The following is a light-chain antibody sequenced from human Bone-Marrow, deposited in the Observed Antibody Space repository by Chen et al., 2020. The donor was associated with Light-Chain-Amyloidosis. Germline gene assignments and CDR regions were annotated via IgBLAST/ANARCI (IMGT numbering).Light chain of an antibody. Sequence: SYVLTQPSSVSVAPGQTATIACGGHNIGSTSVHWYQQTPGQAPLLVVYDDSDRPSGIPERSSGSNCGNTATMTISRVEAGDEDDYYCQVWDRSSDRAVFGGGTKLTVL. CDR3: QVWDRSSDRAV. V-gene: IGLV3-21*02. CDR1: NIGSTS. CDR2: DDS. J-gene: IGLJ3*02.